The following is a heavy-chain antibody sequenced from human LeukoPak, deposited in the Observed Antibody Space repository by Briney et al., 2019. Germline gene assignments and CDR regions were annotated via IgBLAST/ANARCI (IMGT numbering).Heavy chain of an antibody. CDR3: AKGQAIWGMRRALDAFDI. Sequence: GGSLRLSCAASGFTFSSYAMRWVRQAPGKGLEWVSAISGSGGSTYYADSVKGRFTIYRDNYKDTLYIQMNSLRAEDTAVYYYAKGQAIWGMRRALDAFDIWGQGTMVTVSS. CDR1: GFTFSSYA. D-gene: IGHD7-27*01. V-gene: IGHV3-23*01. J-gene: IGHJ3*02. CDR2: ISGSGGST.